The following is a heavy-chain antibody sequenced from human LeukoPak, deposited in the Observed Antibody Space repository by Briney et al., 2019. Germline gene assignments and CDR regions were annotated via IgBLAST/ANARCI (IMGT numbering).Heavy chain of an antibody. J-gene: IGHJ4*02. CDR2: IYHSGST. CDR3: ARAGDYGDYDY. V-gene: IGHV4-30-2*01. Sequence: EPSETLSLTCTVSGGSISSGGHSWSWIRQPPGKGLEWIGYIYHSGSTYYNPSLKSRVTISVDRSKNQFSLKLSSVTAADTAVYYCARAGDYGDYDYWGQGTLVTVSS. D-gene: IGHD4-17*01. CDR1: GGSISSGGHS.